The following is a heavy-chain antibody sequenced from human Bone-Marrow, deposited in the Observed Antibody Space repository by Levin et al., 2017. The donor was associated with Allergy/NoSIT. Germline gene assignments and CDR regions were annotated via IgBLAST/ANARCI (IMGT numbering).Heavy chain of an antibody. CDR3: ARGRTITLIVVATAEH. J-gene: IGHJ1*01. V-gene: IGHV1-2*02. CDR2: INPNSGAT. D-gene: IGHD3-22*01. Sequence: AASVKVSCEASGYAFSGYYVHWVRQTPGQGLEWMGWINPNSGATEYAPKFQDRVTMTRDTAISTAYMDLSRLTSDDTAVYYCARGRTITLIVVATAEHWGQGTLVTVSS. CDR1: GYAFSGYY.